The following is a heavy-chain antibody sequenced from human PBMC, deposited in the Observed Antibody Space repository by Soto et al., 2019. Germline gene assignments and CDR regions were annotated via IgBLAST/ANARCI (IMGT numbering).Heavy chain of an antibody. CDR2: IYYSGST. J-gene: IGHJ3*02. D-gene: IGHD4-17*01. Sequence: PSETLSLTCTVSGGSISSGGYYWSWIRQHPGKGLEWIGYIYYSGSTYYNPSLKSRVTTSVDTSKNQFSLKLSSVTAADTAVYYCARERLPPDAFDIWGQGTMVTVSS. CDR1: GGSISSGGYY. V-gene: IGHV4-31*03. CDR3: ARERLPPDAFDI.